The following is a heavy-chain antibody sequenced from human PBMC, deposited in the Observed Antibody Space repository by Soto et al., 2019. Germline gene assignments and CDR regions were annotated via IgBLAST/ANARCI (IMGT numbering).Heavy chain of an antibody. CDR1: GFTFSDHY. Sequence: EVQLVESGGGLVQPGGSLRLSCAASGFTFSDHYMDWVRQAPGKGLEWVGRIRNKANSYTTEYAASVKGRFTISRDDSNNSLYLQMNSLKIEDTAVYYCARSAVTVTPYCSDYWGQGTLVTVSS. CDR2: IRNKANSYTT. CDR3: ARSAVTVTPYCSDY. J-gene: IGHJ4*02. V-gene: IGHV3-72*01. D-gene: IGHD2-21*02.